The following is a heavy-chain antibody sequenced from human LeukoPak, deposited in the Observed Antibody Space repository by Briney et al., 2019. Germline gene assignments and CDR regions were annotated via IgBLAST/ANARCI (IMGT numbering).Heavy chain of an antibody. CDR1: KFTFSSYT. CDR2: IDPSSTYI. D-gene: IGHD3-10*01. J-gene: IGHJ4*02. V-gene: IGHV3-21*01. CDR3: ARAFHYYGSGSYHKAPSDY. Sequence: PGGSLRLSCSASKFTFSSYTMNWVRQAPGKGLEWVSSIDPSSTYIYYADSVKGRFTISRDNAQNSLYLQMNSLRAEDTAVYYCARAFHYYGSGSYHKAPSDYWGQGTLVTVSS.